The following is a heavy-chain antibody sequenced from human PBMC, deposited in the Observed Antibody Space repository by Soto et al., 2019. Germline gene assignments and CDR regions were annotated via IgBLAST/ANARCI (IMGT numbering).Heavy chain of an antibody. CDR3: ARDLYSSGFDAFDI. Sequence: ASVKVSCKASGYTFTSYGSSWVRQAPGQGLEWMGWISAYNGNTNYAQKLQGRVTMTTDTSTSTAYMELRSLRSDDTAVYYCARDLYSSGFDAFDIWGQGTMVTVSS. CDR1: GYTFTSYG. V-gene: IGHV1-18*01. CDR2: ISAYNGNT. D-gene: IGHD6-19*01. J-gene: IGHJ3*02.